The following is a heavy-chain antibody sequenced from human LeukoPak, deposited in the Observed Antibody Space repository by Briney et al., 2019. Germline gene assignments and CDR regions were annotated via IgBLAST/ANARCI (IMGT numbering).Heavy chain of an antibody. CDR3: ARGRGWIAVAGPLLFDS. Sequence: SETLSLTCTVSGGSISSSSYYWGWIRQPPGKGLERIGTIYYSGSTYYYYNPSLKSRVTISENTSKNQFSLKLSSVTAADTAVYYCARGRGWIAVAGPLLFDSWGQGTLVTVSS. D-gene: IGHD6-19*01. J-gene: IGHJ4*02. CDR1: GGSISSSSYY. V-gene: IGHV4-39*07. CDR2: IYYSGSTYY.